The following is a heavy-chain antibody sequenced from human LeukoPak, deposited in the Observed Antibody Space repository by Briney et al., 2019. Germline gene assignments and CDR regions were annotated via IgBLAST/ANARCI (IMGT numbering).Heavy chain of an antibody. CDR2: ISSSDYTI. CDR3: ARGNGDTAFRGTFDY. CDR1: GFIFSDYY. Sequence: GGSLRHSCAASGFIFSDYYMSWFHQAPGKGLEWISYISSSDYTIYYAGSVKGRFTISRDNAKNSLYLQMNSLRAEDTAVYYCARGNGDTAFRGTFDYWGQGTLVTVSS. D-gene: IGHD5-18*01. V-gene: IGHV3-11*01. J-gene: IGHJ4*02.